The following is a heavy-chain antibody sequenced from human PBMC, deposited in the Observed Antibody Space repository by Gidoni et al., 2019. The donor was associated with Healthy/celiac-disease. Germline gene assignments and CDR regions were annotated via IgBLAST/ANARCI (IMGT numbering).Heavy chain of an antibody. CDR2: INHSGSP. CDR1: GGSFSGYY. CDR3: ARGDDFWSGYRGRKGTDAFDI. D-gene: IGHD3-3*01. Sequence: QVQLQQWGAGLLKPSETLSLTCAVYGGSFSGYYWSWIRPPPGKGLEWIGEINHSGSPNYNPSLKSRVTISVDTSKNQFSLKLSSVTAADTAVYYCARGDDFWSGYRGRKGTDAFDIWGQGTMVTVSS. V-gene: IGHV4-34*01. J-gene: IGHJ3*02.